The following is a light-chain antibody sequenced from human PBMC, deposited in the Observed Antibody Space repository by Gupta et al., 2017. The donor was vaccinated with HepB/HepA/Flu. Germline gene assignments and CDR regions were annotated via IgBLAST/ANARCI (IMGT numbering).Light chain of an antibody. V-gene: IGLV1-47*01. CDR1: SSNIGSNY. Sequence: QSVLTQPPSASGPPGQRVTISCSGSSSNIGSNYVYWYQQLPGTAPKLLIFRNNHRPSGVPDRFSGSKSGTSASLAISGLRSEDEADYYCAAWDDSLSGVVFGGGTKLTVL. CDR2: RNN. J-gene: IGLJ2*01. CDR3: AAWDDSLSGVV.